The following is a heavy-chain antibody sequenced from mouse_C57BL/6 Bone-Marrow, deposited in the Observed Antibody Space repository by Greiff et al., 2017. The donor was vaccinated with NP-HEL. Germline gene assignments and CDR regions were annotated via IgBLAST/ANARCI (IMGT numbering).Heavy chain of an antibody. J-gene: IGHJ4*01. V-gene: IGHV5-4*03. Sequence: EVKLEESGGGLVKPGGSLKLSCAASGFTFSSYAMSWVRQTPEKRLEWVATISDGGSYTYYPDNVKGRFTISRDNAKNNLYLQMSHLKSEDTAMYYCARRYGTLYAMEYWGQGTSVTVSS. CDR1: GFTFSSYA. CDR2: ISDGGSYT. CDR3: ARRYGTLYAMEY. D-gene: IGHD1-1*01.